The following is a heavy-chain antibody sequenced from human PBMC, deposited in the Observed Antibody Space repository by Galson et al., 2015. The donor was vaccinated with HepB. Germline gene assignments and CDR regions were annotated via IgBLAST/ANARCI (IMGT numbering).Heavy chain of an antibody. V-gene: IGHV3-73*01. D-gene: IGHD6-19*01. CDR3: TRRGIAVADPFDY. CDR1: GFTFSGSA. J-gene: IGHJ4*02. CDR2: IRSKANSYAT. Sequence: SGAEVKKPGESLRLSCAASGFTFSGSAMHWVRQASGKGLEWVGRIRSKANSYATAYAASVEGRFTISRDDSKNTAYLQMNSLKTEDTAVYYCTRRGIAVADPFDYWGQGTLVTVSS.